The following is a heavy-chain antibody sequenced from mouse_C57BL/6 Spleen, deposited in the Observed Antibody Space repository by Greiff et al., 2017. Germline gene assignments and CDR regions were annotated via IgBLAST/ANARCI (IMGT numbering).Heavy chain of an antibody. V-gene: IGHV14-4*01. CDR1: GYNIKDDY. CDR2: IDPENGDP. Sequence: VQLQQSGAALVRPGASVQLSCTASGYNIKDDYMHWVKQRPEQGLEWIGWIDPENGDPEYTSKFQGKATITADTTSNTAYMQLGSLTSEDTAVYYCTGDDYFAYWGQGTLVTVSA. J-gene: IGHJ3*01. D-gene: IGHD2-4*01. CDR3: TGDDYFAY.